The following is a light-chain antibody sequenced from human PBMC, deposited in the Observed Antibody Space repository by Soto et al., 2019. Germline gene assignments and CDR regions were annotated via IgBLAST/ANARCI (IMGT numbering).Light chain of an antibody. CDR3: QSYDSSLSGSV. Sequence: QSVLTQPPSVSRAPGQRVTISCTGSSSNIGAGYHVHWYQQLPGTAPKLLIYGNSNRPSGVPDRFSGSKSGTSASLAITGLQAEDEADYYCQSYDSSLSGSVFGGGTKLTV. J-gene: IGLJ3*02. CDR1: SSNIGAGYH. V-gene: IGLV1-40*01. CDR2: GNS.